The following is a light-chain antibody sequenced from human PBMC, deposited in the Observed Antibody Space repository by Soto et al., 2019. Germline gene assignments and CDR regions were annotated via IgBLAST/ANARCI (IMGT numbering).Light chain of an antibody. CDR1: SSDVGGYNY. CDR3: SSYSSSATNYV. J-gene: IGLJ1*01. V-gene: IGLV2-8*01. CDR2: EVN. Sequence: QSALTHPPSASGSPGQSVAISCTGTSSDVGGYNYVSWYQQHPGKAPKLMIYEVNKRPSGVPDRFSGSKSGNTASLTVSGLQAEDEADYYCSSYSSSATNYVFGSGTKVTVL.